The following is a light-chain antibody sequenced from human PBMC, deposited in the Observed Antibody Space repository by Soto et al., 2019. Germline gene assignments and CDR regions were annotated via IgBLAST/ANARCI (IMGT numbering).Light chain of an antibody. V-gene: IGKV3-11*01. Sequence: EIVLTQSPATLSLSPGERATLSCRASQSVSSYLAWYQQKPGQAPRLLIYDASNRATGIPARFSGSGSGTDFNLTISSLEPEDFAVYDCQQRSNWPPLFGGGTKVEIK. CDR1: QSVSSY. CDR3: QQRSNWPPL. CDR2: DAS. J-gene: IGKJ4*01.